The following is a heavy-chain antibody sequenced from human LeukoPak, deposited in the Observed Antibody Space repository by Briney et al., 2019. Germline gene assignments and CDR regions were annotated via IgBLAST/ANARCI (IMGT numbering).Heavy chain of an antibody. D-gene: IGHD6-6*01. J-gene: IGHJ5*02. CDR1: GLTFSGSG. CDR3: ASNIAARFLPWFDP. Sequence: GGSLKLSCAASGLTFSGSGIHWVRQASGKGLEWLCRIGRHGDSDETRYAPSMKGKFTSSRFESRNTEYLQMNSLKTDDTAVYYCASNIAARFLPWFDPWGQGTLVTVSS. CDR2: IGRHGDSDET. V-gene: IGHV3-73*01.